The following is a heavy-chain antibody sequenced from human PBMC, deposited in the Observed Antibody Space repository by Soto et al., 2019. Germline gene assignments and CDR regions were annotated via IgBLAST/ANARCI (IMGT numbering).Heavy chain of an antibody. CDR1: GGSISSSNW. Sequence: QVQLQEAGPGLVKPSGTLSLTCAVSGGSISSSNWWSWVRQPPGKGLEWIGEIYHSGSTNYNPSLKSRVTISVDKSKDQFSLKLSSVTAADTAVYYCARGRTYYYDSSGYYWDYWGQGTLVTVSS. V-gene: IGHV4-4*02. CDR3: ARGRTYYYDSSGYYWDY. CDR2: IYHSGST. J-gene: IGHJ4*02. D-gene: IGHD3-22*01.